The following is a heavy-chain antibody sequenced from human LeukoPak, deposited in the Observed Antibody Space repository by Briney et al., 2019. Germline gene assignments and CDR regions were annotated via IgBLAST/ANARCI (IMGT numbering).Heavy chain of an antibody. Sequence: SVKVSCKASVYTFTGYYMHWVRQAPGQGLEWLGWINPNSGGTNYAQKVQGRVTMTRDTSISTAYMELSRLRSDDTAVYYCASDFGGYDFHYWGQGTLVTVSS. CDR1: VYTFTGYY. CDR3: ASDFGGYDFHY. J-gene: IGHJ4*02. V-gene: IGHV1-2*02. CDR2: INPNSGGT. D-gene: IGHD5-12*01.